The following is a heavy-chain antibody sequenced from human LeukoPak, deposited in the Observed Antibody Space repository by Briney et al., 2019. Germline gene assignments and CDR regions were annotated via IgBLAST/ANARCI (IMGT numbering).Heavy chain of an antibody. CDR1: GFTFSSYA. Sequence: PGGSLRLSCAASGFTFSSYAMHWVRQAPGKGLEWVAVISYDGSNKYYADSVKGRFTISRDNSKNTLYLQMNSLRAEDTAVYYCARGGYLRFWYFDYWGQGTLVTVSS. V-gene: IGHV3-30*14. D-gene: IGHD3-3*01. J-gene: IGHJ4*02. CDR2: ISYDGSNK. CDR3: ARGGYLRFWYFDY.